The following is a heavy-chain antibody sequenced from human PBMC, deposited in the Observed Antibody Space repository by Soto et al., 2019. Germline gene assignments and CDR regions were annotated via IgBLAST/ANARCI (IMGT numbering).Heavy chain of an antibody. CDR3: ARDKITGLFDY. CDR1: GGSFSGYY. Sequence: SETLSLTCAVYGGSFSGYYWSWIRQPPGKGLEWIGEINHSGSTNYNPSLKSRVTISVDTSKNQFSLKLTSVTAAETAVYYCARDKITGLFDYWGQGTLVTSPQ. CDR2: INHSGST. V-gene: IGHV4-34*01. J-gene: IGHJ4*02. D-gene: IGHD2-8*02.